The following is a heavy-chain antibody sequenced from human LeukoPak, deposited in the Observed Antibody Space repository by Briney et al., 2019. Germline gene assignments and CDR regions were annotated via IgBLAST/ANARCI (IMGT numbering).Heavy chain of an antibody. J-gene: IGHJ4*02. CDR2: IYPGDSDI. CDR3: ARPRGRWYYFDA. Sequence: GEPLKISCKVSGYSFTNYWIGWVRQMPGKGLEWMGLIYPGDSDIRYNPSFEGQVTISADRSISTAYLQWSRLKASDSAMYSGARPRGRWYYFDAWGQGTLVSVSS. V-gene: IGHV5-51*01. CDR1: GYSFTNYW. D-gene: IGHD6-13*01.